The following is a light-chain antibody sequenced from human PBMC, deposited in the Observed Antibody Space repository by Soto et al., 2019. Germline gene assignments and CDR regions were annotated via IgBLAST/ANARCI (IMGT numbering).Light chain of an antibody. J-gene: IGLJ1*01. CDR2: GNS. CDR1: SSNIGAGYD. V-gene: IGLV1-40*01. CDR3: QSYDSSLSANYV. Sequence: QSVLTQPPSVSGAPGQRVTISCTGSSSNIGAGYDVHWYQQLPGTAPKLLIYGNSNRPSGFPDRFSGSKSGTSASLAITGLQAEDEADYYCQSYDSSLSANYVFGTGTKVTVL.